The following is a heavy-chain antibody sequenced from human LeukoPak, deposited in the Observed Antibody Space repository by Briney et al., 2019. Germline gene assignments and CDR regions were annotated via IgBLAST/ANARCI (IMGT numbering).Heavy chain of an antibody. CDR1: GGSISTYY. D-gene: IGHD5/OR15-5a*01. J-gene: IGHJ3*02. CDR2: VYYSGST. V-gene: IGHV4-59*08. Sequence: KPSEPLSLTCTVSGGSISTYYWSWIRQSPGKGLEWIGSVYYSGSTNYSPFLKSRVRISVDTSKNQFSLELSSVTAADTAVYYCAVNSTKHTFDIWGQGTMVTVSS. CDR3: AVNSTKHTFDI.